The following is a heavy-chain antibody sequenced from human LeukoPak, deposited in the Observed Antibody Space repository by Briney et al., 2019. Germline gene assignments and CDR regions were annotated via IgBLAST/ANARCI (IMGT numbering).Heavy chain of an antibody. V-gene: IGHV3-11*01. CDR2: ISSSVSTI. D-gene: IGHD2-8*01. CDR3: ARDSIVRGNIGNDMDV. J-gene: IGHJ6*03. Sequence: GGSLRLSCAASGFTFSDYYMSWIRQAPGEGLGCVSYISSSVSTIYYADSVKGRFTISRDNAKNSLYLQMNSLRAEDTAVYYCARDSIVRGNIGNDMDVWGKGTTVTVSS. CDR1: GFTFSDYY.